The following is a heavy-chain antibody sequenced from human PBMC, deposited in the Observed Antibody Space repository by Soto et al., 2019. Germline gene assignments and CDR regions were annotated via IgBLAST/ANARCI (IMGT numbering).Heavy chain of an antibody. J-gene: IGHJ4*02. Sequence: GGSLRLSCAASGFTFCSFAMGWVRQAPGKGLEWVSAISGSGGSTYYADSVKGRFTISRDNSKNTLYLQMNSLRAEDTAVYYCAKDRLGIAAADSDYWGQGTLVTVSS. CDR2: ISGSGGST. D-gene: IGHD6-13*01. CDR1: GFTFCSFA. CDR3: AKDRLGIAAADSDY. V-gene: IGHV3-23*01.